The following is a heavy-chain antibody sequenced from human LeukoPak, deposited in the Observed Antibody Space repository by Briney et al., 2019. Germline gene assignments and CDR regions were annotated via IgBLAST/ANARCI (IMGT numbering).Heavy chain of an antibody. D-gene: IGHD6-13*01. V-gene: IGHV4-34*01. J-gene: IGHJ4*02. CDR3: ARGRGSSWFDY. CDR1: GGSFSGYY. CDR2: INHSGST. Sequence: SETLSLTCAVYGGSFSGYYWSWIRQPPGKGLEWIGEINHSGSTNYNPSLKSRVTISVDTSKNQFSLKLSSVTAADTAVYYCARGRGSSWFDYWAREPWSPSPQ.